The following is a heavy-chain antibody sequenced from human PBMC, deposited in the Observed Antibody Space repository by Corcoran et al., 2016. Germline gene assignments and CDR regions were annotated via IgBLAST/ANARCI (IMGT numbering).Heavy chain of an antibody. CDR2: IYPGDSNT. CDR1: GYSFNKYW. V-gene: IGHV5-51*01. Sequence: EVQLVQSGAEVKKPGESLKISCKGSGYSFNKYWIGWVRQMPGKGLEWMGIIYPGDSNTRYSPSFPGQVTISANKSISTAHLQWSSLKASATAMYYCARRSGYYESGGYYPLGYYGMDVWGQGTTVTVSS. CDR3: ARRSGYYESGGYYPLGYYGMDV. D-gene: IGHD3-22*01. J-gene: IGHJ6*02.